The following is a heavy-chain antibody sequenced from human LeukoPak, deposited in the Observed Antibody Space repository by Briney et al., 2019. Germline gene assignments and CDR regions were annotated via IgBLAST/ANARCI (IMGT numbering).Heavy chain of an antibody. CDR3: ARLRYYGSGGYSHYGMDV. Sequence: NPGESLKISCKGSGYSFTSYWISWVRQMPGKGLEWMGRIDPSDSYTNYSPSFQGNVTISADKSIITAYLQWSSLKASDTAMYYCARLRYYGSGGYSHYGMDVWGQGTTVTVSS. CDR2: IDPSDSYT. D-gene: IGHD3-10*01. CDR1: GYSFTSYW. J-gene: IGHJ6*02. V-gene: IGHV5-10-1*01.